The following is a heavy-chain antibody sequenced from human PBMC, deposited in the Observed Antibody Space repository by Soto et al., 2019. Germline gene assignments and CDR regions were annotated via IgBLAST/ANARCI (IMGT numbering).Heavy chain of an antibody. D-gene: IGHD3-10*01. CDR3: ARDPFTGLWFGELLKPYYYYGMDV. CDR2: ISAYNGNT. V-gene: IGHV1-18*04. CDR1: GYTFTSYG. J-gene: IGHJ6*02. Sequence: QVQLVQSGAEVKKPGASVKVYCKASGYTFTSYGISWVRQAPGQGLEWMGWISAYNGNTNYAQKLQGRVTMTTDTSTSTAYMELRSLRSDDTAVYYCARDPFTGLWFGELLKPYYYYGMDVWGQGTTVTVSS.